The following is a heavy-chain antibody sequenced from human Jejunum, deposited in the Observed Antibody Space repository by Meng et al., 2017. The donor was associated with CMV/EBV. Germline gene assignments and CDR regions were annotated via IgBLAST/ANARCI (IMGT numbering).Heavy chain of an antibody. D-gene: IGHD2-2*02. CDR1: YA. Sequence: YAMSWVRQAPGKGLECVATITGSAASTYYADSVKGRFTISRDNSKNTLYLQMDSLSAEDTAIYYCAKDRICFGSTCYTGGKRDTWGQGTLVTVSS. CDR2: ITGSAAST. CDR3: AKDRICFGSTCYTGGKRDT. J-gene: IGHJ5*02. V-gene: IGHV3-23*01.